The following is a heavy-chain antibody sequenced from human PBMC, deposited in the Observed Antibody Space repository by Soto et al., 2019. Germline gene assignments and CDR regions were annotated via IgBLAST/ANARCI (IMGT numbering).Heavy chain of an antibody. Sequence: EVQLVQSGAEVKKPGESLRISCKGSGYSFTSYWISWVRQMPGKGLEWMGRIDPSDSYTNYSPSFQGHVTISADKSISTAYLQWSSLKASDTAMYYCARPWDDYGDYKHPGMDVWGQGTTVTVSS. CDR2: IDPSDSYT. V-gene: IGHV5-10-1*03. CDR1: GYSFTSYW. CDR3: ARPWDDYGDYKHPGMDV. D-gene: IGHD4-17*01. J-gene: IGHJ6*02.